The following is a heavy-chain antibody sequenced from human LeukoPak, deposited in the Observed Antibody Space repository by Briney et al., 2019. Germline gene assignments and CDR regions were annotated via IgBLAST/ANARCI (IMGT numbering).Heavy chain of an antibody. CDR1: GYTLTELS. Sequence: ASVKVSCKVSGYTLTELSMHWVRQAPGKGLEWMGGFDPEDGETIYAQKFRGRVTRTEDTSTDTAYMELSSLRSEDTAVYYCATGPYTDYSSGWTVDYWGQGTLVTVSS. CDR3: ATGPYTDYSSGWTVDY. J-gene: IGHJ4*02. V-gene: IGHV1-24*01. D-gene: IGHD6-19*01. CDR2: FDPEDGET.